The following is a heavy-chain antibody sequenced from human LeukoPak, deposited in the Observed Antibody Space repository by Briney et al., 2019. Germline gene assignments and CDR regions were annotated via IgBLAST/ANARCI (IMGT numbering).Heavy chain of an antibody. D-gene: IGHD6-19*01. CDR2: ISGSGGST. CDR3: AKIGPTRAVAGTFDY. V-gene: IGHV3-23*01. Sequence: GSLRLPCAAPGFTFSRYAMSWVRQAPGKGLEWVSAISGSGGSTYYTDSVKGRFTISRDNSKNTLYLQMNSLRAEDTAVYYCAKIGPTRAVAGTFDYWGQGTLVTVSS. J-gene: IGHJ4*02. CDR1: GFTFSRYA.